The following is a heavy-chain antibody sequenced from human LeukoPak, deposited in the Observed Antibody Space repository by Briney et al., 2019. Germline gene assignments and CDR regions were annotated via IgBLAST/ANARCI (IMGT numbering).Heavy chain of an antibody. CDR1: GFTFSSYW. Sequence: GGSLRLSCVASGFTFSSYWMTWVRQAPGKGLEWVANIKQDGSEKYYVDSVKGRFTVSRDNAKNSLYLQMNSLRAEDTAVYYCARDPGITIFGVVIISNAFDIWGQGTMVTVSS. J-gene: IGHJ3*02. CDR2: IKQDGSEK. V-gene: IGHV3-7*01. D-gene: IGHD3-3*01. CDR3: ARDPGITIFGVVIISNAFDI.